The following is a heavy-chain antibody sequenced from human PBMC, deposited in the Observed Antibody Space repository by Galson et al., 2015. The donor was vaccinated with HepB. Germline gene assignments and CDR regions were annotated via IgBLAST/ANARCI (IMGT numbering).Heavy chain of an antibody. CDR1: GYRFTDHW. Sequence: QSGAEVKKPGESLKISCQGSGYRFTDHWIAWVRQMPGKGLEWMGVIDPGDSDTRYSPSFRGQVTISADKSTSTAFLQWSGLQASDTAIYYCATYYYGSGGYVGFWGQGTLVIVSS. CDR3: ATYYYGSGGYVGF. V-gene: IGHV5-51*01. CDR2: IDPGDSDT. J-gene: IGHJ4*02. D-gene: IGHD3-10*01.